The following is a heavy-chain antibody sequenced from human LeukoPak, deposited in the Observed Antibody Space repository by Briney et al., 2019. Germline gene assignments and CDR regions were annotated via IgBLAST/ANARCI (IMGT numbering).Heavy chain of an antibody. CDR1: GYTFTSYD. CDR3: ARSWAFCSSTSCYTWNWFDP. Sequence: ASVKVSCKASGYTFTSYDTNWVRQATGQGLEWMGWINPYTGNTGYAQKFQGRVTMTMNTSISTAYMELSSLRSEDTAVYYCARSWAFCSSTSCYTWNWFDPWGQGTLVTVSS. V-gene: IGHV1-8*01. J-gene: IGHJ5*02. D-gene: IGHD2-2*01. CDR2: INPYTGNT.